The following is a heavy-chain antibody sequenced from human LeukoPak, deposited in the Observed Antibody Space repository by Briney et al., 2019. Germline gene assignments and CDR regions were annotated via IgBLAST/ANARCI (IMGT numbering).Heavy chain of an antibody. V-gene: IGHV4-39*07. D-gene: IGHD3-22*01. CDR3: ARGRSYYYDSSGYLA. CDR1: GGSISSSSYC. CDR2: INHSGST. J-gene: IGHJ4*02. Sequence: SETLSLTCTVSGGSISSSSYCWGWIRQPPGKGLEWIGEINHSGSTNYNPSLKSRVTISVDTSKNQFSLKLSSVTAADTAVYYCARGRSYYYDSSGYLAWGQGTLVTVSS.